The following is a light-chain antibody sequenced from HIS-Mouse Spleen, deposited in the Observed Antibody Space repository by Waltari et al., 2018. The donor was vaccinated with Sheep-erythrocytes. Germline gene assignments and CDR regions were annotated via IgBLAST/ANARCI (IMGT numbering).Light chain of an antibody. J-gene: IGKJ4*01. CDR1: KSVLYSSNNKNY. CDR3: QQYYSTLT. CDR2: WAS. V-gene: IGKV4-1*01. Sequence: DIVMTQSPDSLAVSLGERATLNCKSSKSVLYSSNNKNYLAWYQQKPGQPPKLLIYWASTRESGVPDRFSGSGSGTDFTLTISSLQAEDVAVYYCQQYYSTLTFGGGTKVEIK.